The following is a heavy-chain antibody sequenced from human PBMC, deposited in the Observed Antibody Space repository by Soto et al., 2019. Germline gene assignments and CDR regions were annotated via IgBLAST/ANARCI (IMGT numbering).Heavy chain of an antibody. V-gene: IGHV1-69*13. CDR1: GGTFSSYA. CDR3: ARDPLWFGEPIPAS. CDR2: IIPIFGTA. Sequence: SVKVSCKASGGTFSSYAISWVRQAPGQGLEWMGGIIPIFGTANYAQKFQGRVTITADESTSTAYMELSSLRSEDAAVYYCARDPLWFGEPIPASWGQGTLVTVSS. J-gene: IGHJ5*02. D-gene: IGHD3-10*01.